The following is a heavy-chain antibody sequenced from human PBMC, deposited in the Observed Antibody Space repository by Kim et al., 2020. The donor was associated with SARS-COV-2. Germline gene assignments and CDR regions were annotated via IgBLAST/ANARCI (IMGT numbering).Heavy chain of an antibody. Sequence: GGSLRLSCTASGFTLGDYAMSWFRQAPGKGLEWVGFIRSKAYGGTTEYAAAVKGRFTISRDDSKSIAYLQMNSLKTEDTAVYYCTRVVAAAMRKYYYYYGMDVCGQGTPVTVSS. D-gene: IGHD2-2*01. CDR1: GFTLGDYA. CDR2: IRSKAYGGTT. V-gene: IGHV3-49*03. J-gene: IGHJ6*02. CDR3: TRVVAAAMRKYYYYYGMDV.